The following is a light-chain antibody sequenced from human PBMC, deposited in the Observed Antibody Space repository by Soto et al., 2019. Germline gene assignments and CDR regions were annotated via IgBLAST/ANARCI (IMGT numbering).Light chain of an antibody. Sequence: QSVLTQPPSASGTPGQRVTISCSGSTSNIGSNAVDWYQQLPGTAPIVLIYSNNQRPSGVPDRIFGSRSGTSASLAISGLQSEDEADYYCATWDDSLRGWVFGGGTKLTVL. CDR1: TSNIGSNA. V-gene: IGLV1-44*01. CDR3: ATWDDSLRGWV. J-gene: IGLJ3*02. CDR2: SNN.